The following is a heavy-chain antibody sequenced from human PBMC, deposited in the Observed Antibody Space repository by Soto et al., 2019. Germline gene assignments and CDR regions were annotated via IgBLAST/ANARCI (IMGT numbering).Heavy chain of an antibody. CDR2: IYYSGST. V-gene: IGHV4-61*01. D-gene: IGHD3-10*01. J-gene: IGHJ3*02. CDR3: ARVWGGAFDI. Sequence: SETLSLTCAVSGGSISSGSYYWGWIRQPPGKGLEWIGYIYYSGSTNYNPSLKSRVTISVDTSKNQFSLKLSSVTAADTAVYYCARVWGGAFDIWGQGTMVTVSS. CDR1: GGSISSGSYY.